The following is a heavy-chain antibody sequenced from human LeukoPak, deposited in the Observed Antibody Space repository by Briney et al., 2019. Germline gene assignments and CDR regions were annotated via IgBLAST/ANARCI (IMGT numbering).Heavy chain of an antibody. Sequence: SETLSLTCAVYGGSFSGYYWSWIRQPPGKGLEWIGEINHSGSTNCNPSLKSGVTISVDTSKNQFSLKLSSVTAADTAVYYCARSLALLRYINFWGQGTLVTVSS. CDR3: ARSLALLRYINF. CDR1: GGSFSGYY. J-gene: IGHJ4*02. D-gene: IGHD3-3*02. CDR2: INHSGST. V-gene: IGHV4-34*01.